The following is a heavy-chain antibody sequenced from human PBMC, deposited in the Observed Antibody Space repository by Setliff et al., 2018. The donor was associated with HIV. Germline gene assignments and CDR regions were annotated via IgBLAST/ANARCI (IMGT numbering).Heavy chain of an antibody. CDR1: GFAFDNYC. V-gene: IGHV3-48*04. CDR3: ARLLRGGGDYFDY. D-gene: IGHD3-10*01. Sequence: GGSLRLSCAASGFAFDNYCMTWVRQAPGKGLEWVSYLSRSGSTIYYADSVKGRFTISRDNAKNSLFLQMNSLRAEDTAIYYCARLLRGGGDYFDYWGQGTLVTVSS. CDR2: LSRSGSTI. J-gene: IGHJ4*02.